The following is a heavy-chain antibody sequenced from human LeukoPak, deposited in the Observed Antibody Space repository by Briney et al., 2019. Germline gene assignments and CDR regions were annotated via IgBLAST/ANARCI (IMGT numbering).Heavy chain of an antibody. CDR3: AKDRVAAAGTGSGFDY. Sequence: SCKASGGTFSSYAISWVRQAPGKGLEWVSAISGSGGSTYYADSVKGRFTISRDNSKNTLYLQMNSLRAEDTAVYYCAKDRVAAAGTGSGFDYWGQGTLVTVSS. D-gene: IGHD6-13*01. CDR1: GGTFSSYA. CDR2: ISGSGGST. J-gene: IGHJ4*02. V-gene: IGHV3-23*01.